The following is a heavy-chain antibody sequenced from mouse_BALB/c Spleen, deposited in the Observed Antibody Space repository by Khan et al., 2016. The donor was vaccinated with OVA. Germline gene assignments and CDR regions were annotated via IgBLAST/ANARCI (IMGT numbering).Heavy chain of an antibody. Sequence: EVQLQESGPSLVKPSQTLSLTCSVSGDSITSCYWSWIRKFPGNKLEYMGYMNYTGYTDYNPSLKSRLAITRHTSKNQYYLQLNSVNTEDTATYYWARSTNRYGVAYWGQGTLVTASA. V-gene: IGHV3-8*02. CDR2: MNYTGYT. D-gene: IGHD2-14*01. J-gene: IGHJ3*01. CDR1: GDSITSCY. CDR3: ARSTNRYGVAY.